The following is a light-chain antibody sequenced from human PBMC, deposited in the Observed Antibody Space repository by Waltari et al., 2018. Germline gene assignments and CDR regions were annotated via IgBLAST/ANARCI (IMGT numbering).Light chain of an antibody. CDR1: QSISNY. J-gene: IGKJ4*01. CDR3: QQTYSTLRT. CDR2: SAS. Sequence: DIQMTQSPSSLSVSVGDTVTITCRASQSISNYLNWYQQKPGKAPNLLVYSASSLQSGVPSRFTGSGSGTDFTLTITSLQPEDFATYYCQQTYSTLRTFGGGTKVEIK. V-gene: IGKV1-39*01.